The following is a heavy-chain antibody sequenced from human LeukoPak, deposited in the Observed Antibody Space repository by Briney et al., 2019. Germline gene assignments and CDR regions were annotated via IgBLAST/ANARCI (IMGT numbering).Heavy chain of an antibody. D-gene: IGHD1-14*01. CDR1: GFTFSNYA. Sequence: GGSLRLSCAASGFTFSNYAMNWVRQAPGKGLEWVSAISGSGGSTYYADSVKGRFTISRDNSKNTLYLQMNSLRAEDTALYYCARVSGNRVGWGQGTMVTVSS. CDR3: ARVSGNRVG. V-gene: IGHV3-23*01. CDR2: ISGSGGST. J-gene: IGHJ3*01.